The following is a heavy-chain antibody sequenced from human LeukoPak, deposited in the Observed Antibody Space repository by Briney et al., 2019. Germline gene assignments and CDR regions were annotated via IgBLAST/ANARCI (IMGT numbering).Heavy chain of an antibody. CDR3: ARSHGSGSYYNLNDY. CDR1: GGSISNYY. V-gene: IGHV4-59*01. Sequence: PSETLSLTCTVSGGSISNYYWSWIRQPPGKGLEWIGYIYYSGSTNYNPSLRSRVTIPVDTSKNQFSLKLSSVTAADTAVYYCARSHGSGSYYNLNDYWGQGTLVTVSS. CDR2: IYYSGST. D-gene: IGHD3-10*01. J-gene: IGHJ4*02.